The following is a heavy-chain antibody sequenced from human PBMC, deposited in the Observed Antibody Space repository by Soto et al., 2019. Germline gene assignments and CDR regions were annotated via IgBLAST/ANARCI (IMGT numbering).Heavy chain of an antibody. D-gene: IGHD2-8*01. CDR3: AKCMLDYYYYYGMDV. Sequence: GGSLRLSCAASGFTFSSYAMSWVRQAPGKGLEWVSAISGSGGSTYYADSVKGRFTISRDNSKNTLYLQMNSLRAEDTAVYYCAKCMLDYYYYYGMDVWGQGTTVTVSS. CDR2: ISGSGGST. J-gene: IGHJ6*02. CDR1: GFTFSSYA. V-gene: IGHV3-23*01.